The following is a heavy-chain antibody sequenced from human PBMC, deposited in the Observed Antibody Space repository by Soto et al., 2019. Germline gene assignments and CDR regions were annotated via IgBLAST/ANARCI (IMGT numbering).Heavy chain of an antibody. CDR1: GFTFSDYY. CDR2: ISTSSSYT. D-gene: IGHD6-13*01. Sequence: GGSLRLSCAASGFTFSDYYMSWIRQAPGKGLEWVSFISTSSSYTNYADSVKGRFTISRDNAKNSLYLQMNSLRAEDTAVYYCARHPERIAEIGWFDPWGQGTLVTVS. V-gene: IGHV3-11*06. J-gene: IGHJ5*02. CDR3: ARHPERIAEIGWFDP.